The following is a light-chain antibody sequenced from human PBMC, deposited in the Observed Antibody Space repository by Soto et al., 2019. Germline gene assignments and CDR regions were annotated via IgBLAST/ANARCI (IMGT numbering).Light chain of an antibody. CDR1: SSHIGAGYD. J-gene: IGLJ2*01. CDR3: QSYDNSLSTSV. CDR2: GNT. V-gene: IGLV1-40*01. Sequence: QSVLTQPPSVSGAPGQRVTISCTGSSSHIGAGYDVHWYEQLPGTAPKLLIYGNTNRPSGVPDRFSGSKSGTSASLAITGLQAEDEADYYCQSYDNSLSTSVFGGGTKLTVL.